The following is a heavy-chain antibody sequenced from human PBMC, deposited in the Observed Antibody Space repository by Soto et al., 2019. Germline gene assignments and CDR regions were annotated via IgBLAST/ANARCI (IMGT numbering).Heavy chain of an antibody. V-gene: IGHV4-4*02. D-gene: IGHD1-26*01. CDR1: GGSISNSNW. CDR2: IFHSGST. CDR3: AHRPIVGAAI. J-gene: IGHJ4*02. Sequence: QVQLQESGPGLVKPSGTLSLTCAVFGGSISNSNWWTWVRPPPGKGLDWIGEIFHSGSTNYNSSLMDRVTISVDKANNQFSLKLSSVTAADTAVYYCAHRPIVGAAIWGQGTLVTVSS.